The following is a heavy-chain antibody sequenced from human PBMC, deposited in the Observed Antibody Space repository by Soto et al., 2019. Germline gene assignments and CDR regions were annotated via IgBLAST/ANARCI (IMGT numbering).Heavy chain of an antibody. D-gene: IGHD2-8*01. CDR3: ARAPMVLSRSYFDS. Sequence: SDTLSITSTVSGGSISNFYWSWIRQPPGKGLEWIGYISYSGNTNYNPSLKSRVSISVDTSKNRLSLNLTSVTAADTAVYYCARAPMVLSRSYFDSWGQGTPVTVSS. CDR2: ISYSGNT. J-gene: IGHJ4*02. V-gene: IGHV4-59*07. CDR1: GGSISNFY.